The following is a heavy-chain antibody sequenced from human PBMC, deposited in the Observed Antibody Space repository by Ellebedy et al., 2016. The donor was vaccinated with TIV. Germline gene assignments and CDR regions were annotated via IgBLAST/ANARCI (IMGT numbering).Heavy chain of an antibody. CDR3: ARDFSDYDSGSYRFDY. CDR2: FYYSGNI. D-gene: IGHD3-10*01. Sequence: MPSETLSLTCTVSGGSISSSGYYWGWIRQSPGRGLEWIGSFYYSGNIYYNPSLKSRVTISVDTSKNQFSLKLNSVTAADTAVYFCARDFSDYDSGSYRFDYWGQGTLVTVSS. V-gene: IGHV4-39*07. CDR1: GGSISSSGYY. J-gene: IGHJ4*02.